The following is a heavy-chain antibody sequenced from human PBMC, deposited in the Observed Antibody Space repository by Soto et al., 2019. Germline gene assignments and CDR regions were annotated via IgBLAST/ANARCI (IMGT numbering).Heavy chain of an antibody. CDR3: ARLGWFGDLSPRAYYYYMDV. CDR1: GYTFTRYD. V-gene: IGHV1-8*01. D-gene: IGHD3-10*01. Sequence: ASVKVSCKASGYTFTRYDINWVRKATGQGLEWMGWMNPNSGNTGYAQKFQGRVTMTRNTSISTAYLELSSLRSEDTAVYYCARLGWFGDLSPRAYYYYMDVWGKGTTVTVSS. J-gene: IGHJ6*03. CDR2: MNPNSGNT.